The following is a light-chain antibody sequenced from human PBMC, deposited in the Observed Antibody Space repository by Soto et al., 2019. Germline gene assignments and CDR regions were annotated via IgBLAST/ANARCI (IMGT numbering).Light chain of an antibody. J-gene: IGKJ5*01. CDR2: ATS. Sequence: DIRMTQSPSSLSASVGDTVTVTCRASQGISNYLAWYQQKPGRVPKLLIYATSTLDSGVPSRFSGSGSGTDFTLTITSLQPEDVATYYCQHYKGASTVGQGTRLEI. CDR3: QHYKGAST. V-gene: IGKV1-27*01. CDR1: QGISNY.